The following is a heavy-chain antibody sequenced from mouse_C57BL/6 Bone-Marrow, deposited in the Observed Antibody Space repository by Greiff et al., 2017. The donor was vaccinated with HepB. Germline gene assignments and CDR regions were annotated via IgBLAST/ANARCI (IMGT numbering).Heavy chain of an antibody. D-gene: IGHD2-4*01. V-gene: IGHV5-4*03. CDR3: ARYYDYDWAWFAY. J-gene: IGHJ3*01. Sequence: EVKLMESGGGLVKPGGSLKLSCAASGFTFSSYAMSWVRQTPEKRLEWVATISDGGSYTYYPDNVKGRFTISRDNAKNNLYLQMSHLKSEDTAMYYCARYYDYDWAWFAYWGQGTLVTVSA. CDR2: ISDGGSYT. CDR1: GFTFSSYA.